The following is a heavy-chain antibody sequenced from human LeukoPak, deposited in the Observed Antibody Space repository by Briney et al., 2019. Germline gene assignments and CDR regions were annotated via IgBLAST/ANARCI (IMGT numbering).Heavy chain of an antibody. J-gene: IGHJ3*02. V-gene: IGHV3-30*18. CDR1: GFTFSSYG. D-gene: IGHD6-13*01. CDR2: ISYDGSNK. CDR3: AKGPSQYWSSPPGRI. Sequence: GGSLRLSCAASGFTFSSYGMHWVRQAPGKGLEWVAVISYDGSNKYYADSVKGRFTISRDNSKNTLYLQMNSLRAEDTAVYYCAKGPSQYWSSPPGRIWGQGTMVTVSS.